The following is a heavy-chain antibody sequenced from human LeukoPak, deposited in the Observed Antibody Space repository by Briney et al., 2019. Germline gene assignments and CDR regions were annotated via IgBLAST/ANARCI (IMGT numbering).Heavy chain of an antibody. CDR3: AREVDTASHWFDP. CDR1: DGSISSYY. J-gene: IGHJ5*02. V-gene: IGHV4-59*01. CDR2: IYYSGST. Sequence: KPSETLSLTCTVSDGSISSYYWSWIRQPPGKGLEWIGYIYYSGSTNYNPSLKSRVTISVDTSKNQFSLKLSSVTAADTAVYYCAREVDTASHWFDPWGQGTLVTVSS. D-gene: IGHD5-18*01.